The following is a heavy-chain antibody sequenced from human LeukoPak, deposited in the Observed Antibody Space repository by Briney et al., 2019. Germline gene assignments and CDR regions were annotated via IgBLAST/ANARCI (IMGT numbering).Heavy chain of an antibody. CDR1: GFTFSSYA. J-gene: IGHJ6*03. V-gene: IGHV3-23*01. Sequence: GGSLRLSCAASGFTFSSYAMNWVRRAPGKGLEWVSVISDSGGSTYYTDSVKGRFTISRDNSKNTLYLQMNSLRAEDTAVYYCARSPHNWNGEDYYYYMDVWGKGTTVTVSS. D-gene: IGHD1-1*01. CDR3: ARSPHNWNGEDYYYYMDV. CDR2: ISDSGGST.